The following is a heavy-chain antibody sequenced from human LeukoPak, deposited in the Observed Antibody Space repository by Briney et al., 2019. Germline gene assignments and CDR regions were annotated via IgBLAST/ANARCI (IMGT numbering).Heavy chain of an antibody. V-gene: IGHV3-20*04. J-gene: IGHJ4*02. Sequence: PGGSLRLSCAASGFTFDDYGMSWVRQAPGKGLEWVSGINWNGGSTGYADSVKGRFTISRDNAKNSLYLQMNSLRDEDTALYYCARGSITDYYDSSGYYSPYYFDYWGQGTLVAVSS. CDR1: GFTFDDYG. CDR2: INWNGGST. CDR3: ARGSITDYYDSSGYYSPYYFDY. D-gene: IGHD3-22*01.